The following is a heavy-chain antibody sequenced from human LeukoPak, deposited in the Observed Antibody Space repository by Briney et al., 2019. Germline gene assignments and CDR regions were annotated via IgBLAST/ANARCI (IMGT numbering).Heavy chain of an antibody. CDR1: GFTFSSYA. D-gene: IGHD3-22*01. V-gene: IGHV3-30-3*02. CDR2: ISYDGSNK. CDR3: AKLVSPRDDYYDDY. J-gene: IGHJ4*02. Sequence: GRSLRLSCAASGFTFSSYAMHWVRQAPGKGLEWVAVISYDGSNKYYADSVKGRFTISRDNSKNTLYLQMNSLRAEDTAVYYCAKLVSPRDDYYDDYWGQGTLVTVSS.